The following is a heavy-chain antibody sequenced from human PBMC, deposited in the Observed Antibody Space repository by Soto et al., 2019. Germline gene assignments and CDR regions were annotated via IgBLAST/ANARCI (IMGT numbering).Heavy chain of an antibody. V-gene: IGHV4-4*07. D-gene: IGHD3-3*01. CDR1: GGSMSSYY. Sequence: PSETLSLTCTVSGGSMSSYYWTWIRQPAGKGLEWIGRVYSSGGTHYNPSLKSRVTISLDTSKNQFSLRLLSVTDADTAVYYCARGQRFSDWFDPWGRGTLVTVSS. J-gene: IGHJ5*02. CDR2: VYSSGGT. CDR3: ARGQRFSDWFDP.